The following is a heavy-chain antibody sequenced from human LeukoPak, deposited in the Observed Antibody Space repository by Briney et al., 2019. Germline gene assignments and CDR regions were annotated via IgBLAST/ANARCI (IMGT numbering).Heavy chain of an antibody. CDR3: ARRYYGSATYRLPYDY. D-gene: IGHD3-22*01. V-gene: IGHV3-15*01. CDR1: GFTFSNAW. Sequence: GGSLRLSCAASGFTFSNAWMSWVRQAPGKGLEWVGRIKSKTDGGTTDYAAPVKGRFTISRDDSKNTLYLQMSSLRAEDTAVYYCARRYYGSATYRLPYDYWGQGTLVTVSS. CDR2: IKSKTDGGTT. J-gene: IGHJ4*02.